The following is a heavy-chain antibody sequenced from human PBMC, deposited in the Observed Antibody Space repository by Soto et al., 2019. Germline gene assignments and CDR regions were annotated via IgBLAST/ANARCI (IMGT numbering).Heavy chain of an antibody. D-gene: IGHD4-17*01. CDR1: GYTFTSYG. Sequence: ASVKVSCKASGYTFTSYGISWVRQAPGQGLEWMGWISAYNGNTNYAQKLQGRVTMTTDTSTSTAYMELRSLRSDDTAVYYCAREGPAAPTTVTTLGYFQHWGQGTLVTVSS. J-gene: IGHJ1*01. CDR2: ISAYNGNT. V-gene: IGHV1-18*01. CDR3: AREGPAAPTTVTTLGYFQH.